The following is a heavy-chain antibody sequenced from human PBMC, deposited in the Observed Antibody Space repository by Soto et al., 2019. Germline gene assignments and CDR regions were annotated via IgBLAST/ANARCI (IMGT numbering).Heavy chain of an antibody. J-gene: IGHJ6*02. CDR1: GGTFSSYT. CDR3: ARWEGVVPAAVNYYYYGMDV. Sequence: GASVKVSCKASGGTFSSYTISWVRQAPGQGLEWMGRIIPILGIANYAQKFQGRVTITADKSTSTAYMELSSLRSEDTAVYYFARWEGVVPAAVNYYYYGMDVWGQGTTVTVSS. D-gene: IGHD2-2*01. CDR2: IIPILGIA. V-gene: IGHV1-69*02.